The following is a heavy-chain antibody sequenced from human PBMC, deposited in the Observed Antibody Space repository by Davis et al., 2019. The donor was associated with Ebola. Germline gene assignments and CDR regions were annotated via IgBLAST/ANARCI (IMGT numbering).Heavy chain of an antibody. D-gene: IGHD3-10*01. CDR1: GGTFSSYA. Sequence: SVKVSCKASGGTFSSYAISWVRQAPGQGLEWMGGIIPIFGTANYAQKFQGRVTITADKSTSTAYMELSSLRSEDTAVYYCTPHYYGSGSYGMDVWGQGTTVTVSS. CDR3: TPHYYGSGSYGMDV. CDR2: IIPIFGTA. V-gene: IGHV1-69*06. J-gene: IGHJ6*02.